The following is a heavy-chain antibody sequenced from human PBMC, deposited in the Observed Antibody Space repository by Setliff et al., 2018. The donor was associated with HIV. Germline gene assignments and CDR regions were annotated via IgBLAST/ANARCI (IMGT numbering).Heavy chain of an antibody. Sequence: PSETLSLTCAVFGGSFTDIGGSFTDYYWGWIRQPPGKGLEWIGNIYYSGSTYYNPSLKSRITISVDTSKNQFSLKLSSVTAADTAVYYCARHYQHSWVGVDYYFMDVWGKGTTVTVSS. CDR1: GGSFTDIGGSFTDYY. D-gene: IGHD1-26*01. CDR3: ARHYQHSWVGVDYYFMDV. CDR2: IYYSGST. V-gene: IGHV4-39*01. J-gene: IGHJ6*03.